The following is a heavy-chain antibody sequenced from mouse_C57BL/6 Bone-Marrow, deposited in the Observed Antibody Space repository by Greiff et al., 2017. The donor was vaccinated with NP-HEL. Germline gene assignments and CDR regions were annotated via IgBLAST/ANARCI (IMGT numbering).Heavy chain of an antibody. J-gene: IGHJ2*01. CDR3: VSGAYYFDY. CDR1: GFSFNTYA. Sequence: EVMLVESGGGLVQPKGSLKLSCAASGFSFNTYAMNWVRQAPGKGLEWVARIRSKSNNYATYYADSVKDRFTISRDDSESMLYLQMNNLKTEDTAMYYCVSGAYYFDYWGQGTTLTVSS. CDR2: IRSKSNNYAT. V-gene: IGHV10-1*01.